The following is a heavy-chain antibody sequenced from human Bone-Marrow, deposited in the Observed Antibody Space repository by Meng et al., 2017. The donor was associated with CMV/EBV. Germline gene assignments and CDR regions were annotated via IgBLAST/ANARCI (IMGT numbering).Heavy chain of an antibody. CDR1: GFTFSSYS. D-gene: IGHD1-26*01. CDR2: ITSSSHYI. J-gene: IGHJ4*02. CDR3: ARDLGGVGASDY. V-gene: IGHV3-21*01. Sequence: EVQLVESGGGLVKPGGSLRLSCAASGFTFSSYSMNWVRQAPGKGLEWVSSITSSSHYIYYADSVKGRFSISRDNAKNSLYLQMNSVRDDDTAVYYCARDLGGVGASDYWGQGTLVTVSS.